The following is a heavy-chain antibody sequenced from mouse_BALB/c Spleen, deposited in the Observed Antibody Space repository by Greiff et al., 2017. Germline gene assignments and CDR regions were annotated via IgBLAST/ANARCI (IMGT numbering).Heavy chain of an antibody. CDR1: GYTFTSYW. CDR2: IFPGTGTT. V-gene: IGHV1S132*01. J-gene: IGHJ4*01. CDR3: ARRGMDYYAMDY. Sequence: QVQLQQSGAELVKPGASVKLSCKTSGYTFTSYWIQWVKQRPGQGLGWIGEIFPGTGTTYYNEKFKGKATLTIDTSSSTAYMQLSSLTSEDSAVYFCARRGMDYYAMDYWGQGTSVTVSS.